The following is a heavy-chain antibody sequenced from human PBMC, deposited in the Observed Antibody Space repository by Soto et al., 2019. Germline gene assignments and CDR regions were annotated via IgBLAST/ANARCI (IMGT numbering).Heavy chain of an antibody. D-gene: IGHD6-19*01. CDR2: IIPIFGTA. Sequence: QVQPVQSGAEVKKPGSSVKVSCKASGGTFSSYAISWVRQAPGQGLEWMGGIIPIFGTANYAQKFQGRVTSTAHESTRTANMELSSLRSEDTGVYYCARGDSSGIHYYYAMDVWGQGTTVTVSS. J-gene: IGHJ6*02. CDR3: ARGDSSGIHYYYAMDV. V-gene: IGHV1-69*12. CDR1: GGTFSSYA.